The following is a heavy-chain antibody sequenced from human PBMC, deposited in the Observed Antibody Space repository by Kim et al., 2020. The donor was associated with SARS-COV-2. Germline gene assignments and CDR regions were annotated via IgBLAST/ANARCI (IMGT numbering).Heavy chain of an antibody. Sequence: GGSLRLSCVGSGFTLSNYGMHWVRQAPGKGLEWVGIVSYEGRNTFYAGSVEGRFTISRDNSKNTLYLQMNNLRAEDTALYYCVKEAAFTTVVVDYYFDFWGQGTLVTVSS. J-gene: IGHJ4*02. CDR2: VSYEGRNT. CDR3: VKEAAFTTVVVDYYFDF. D-gene: IGHD2-15*01. CDR1: GFTLSNYG. V-gene: IGHV3-30*18.